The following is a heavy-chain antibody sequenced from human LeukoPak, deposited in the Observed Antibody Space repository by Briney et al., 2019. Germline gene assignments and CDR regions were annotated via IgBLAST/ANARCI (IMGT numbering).Heavy chain of an antibody. CDR2: ISGSGHST. V-gene: IGHV3-23*01. CDR1: RFTFTSFP. J-gene: IGHJ4*02. D-gene: IGHD3-22*01. Sequence: PGGSLRLSCIASRFTFTSFPMSWVRQAPGKGLEWVSAISGSGHSTYYADSVKGRFTISRDNSKNTLYLQMNSLRAEDTAVYYCAKGQQYYYDSSGYYVYFDFWGQGTLVTVSS. CDR3: AKGQQYYYDSSGYYVYFDF.